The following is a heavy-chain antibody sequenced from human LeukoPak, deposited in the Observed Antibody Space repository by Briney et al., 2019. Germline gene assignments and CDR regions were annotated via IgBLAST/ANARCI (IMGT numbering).Heavy chain of an antibody. D-gene: IGHD2-8*02. CDR2: ISYSGANS. CDR1: GFTFSGSA. Sequence: GGSLRLSCAASGFTFSGSAMSWVRQAPGEGLEWVSLISYSGANSYYTDSVRGRFTISRDNSKDTLFLQMNSLRAEDTAIYYCARVDGGEWYYFDYWGQGTLVTVSS. V-gene: IGHV3-23*01. J-gene: IGHJ4*02. CDR3: ARVDGGEWYYFDY.